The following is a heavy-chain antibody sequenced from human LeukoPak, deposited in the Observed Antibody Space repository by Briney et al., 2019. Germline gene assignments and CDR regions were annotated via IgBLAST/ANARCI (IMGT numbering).Heavy chain of an antibody. D-gene: IGHD1-1*01. Sequence: GGSLRLSCAGSGFTFSSNPLSWVRQAPGKGLEWVSAINPSGGNTYYADSVRGRFTISRDNSKNTLYLQMNTLRAEDTAVYYCATTKQARRYFDYWGQGTLVTVAS. V-gene: IGHV3-23*01. J-gene: IGHJ4*02. CDR1: GFTFSSNP. CDR3: ATTKQARRYFDY. CDR2: INPSGGNT.